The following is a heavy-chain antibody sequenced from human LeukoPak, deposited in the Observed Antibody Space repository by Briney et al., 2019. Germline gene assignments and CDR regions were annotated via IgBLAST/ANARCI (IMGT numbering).Heavy chain of an antibody. CDR2: ISGDGATT. Sequence: GGSLRLSCAASGFTFDDYAMHWVRQAPGKGLEWVSLISGDGATTYYAASVKGRFTISRDNKKNFLYLQMNNLGTEDTALFYCAKDLSTAFDALNIWGQGTLVTVSS. V-gene: IGHV3-43*02. CDR1: GFTFDDYA. CDR3: AKDLSTAFDALNI. D-gene: IGHD4-17*01. J-gene: IGHJ3*02.